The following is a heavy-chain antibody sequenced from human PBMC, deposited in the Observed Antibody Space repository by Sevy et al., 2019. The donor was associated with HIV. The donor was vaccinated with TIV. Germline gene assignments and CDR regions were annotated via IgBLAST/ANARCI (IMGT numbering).Heavy chain of an antibody. CDR1: GYTFTSYG. CDR3: ARRMAPPHYYDSSGRVWFDP. CDR2: ISAYNGNT. Sequence: ASVKVSCKASGYTFTSYGISWVRQAPGQGLEWMGWISAYNGNTNYAQKLQGRVTMTTDTSTSTAYMELRSLRSDDTAVYYGARRMAPPHYYDSSGRVWFDPWGQGTLVTVSS. D-gene: IGHD3-22*01. V-gene: IGHV1-18*01. J-gene: IGHJ5*02.